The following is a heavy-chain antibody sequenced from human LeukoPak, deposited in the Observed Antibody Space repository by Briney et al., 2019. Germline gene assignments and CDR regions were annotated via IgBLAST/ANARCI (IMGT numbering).Heavy chain of an antibody. Sequence: ASVKVSCRASGYTFTTYGISWVRQAPGQGLEWMGWINSYNGNTDYAQNLQGSVTMTTDTSTSTAYMELRSLRSDDTAVYYCATSRWVQIEDWFDPWGQGTLVTVSS. CDR2: INSYNGNT. CDR3: ATSRWVQIEDWFDP. V-gene: IGHV1-18*01. J-gene: IGHJ5*02. CDR1: GYTFTTYG. D-gene: IGHD5-24*01.